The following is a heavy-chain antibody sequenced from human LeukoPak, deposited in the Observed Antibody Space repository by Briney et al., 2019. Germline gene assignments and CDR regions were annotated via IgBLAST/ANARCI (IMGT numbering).Heavy chain of an antibody. Sequence: SVKVSCKASGGTFSSYAISWVRQAPGRGLEWMGGIIPIFGTANYAQKFQGRVTITTDESTSTAYMELSSLRSEDTAVYYCASAPWGYSSSSVWFDPWGQGILVTVSS. CDR3: ASAPWGYSSSSVWFDP. CDR1: GGTFSSYA. CDR2: IIPIFGTA. J-gene: IGHJ5*02. V-gene: IGHV1-69*05. D-gene: IGHD6-6*01.